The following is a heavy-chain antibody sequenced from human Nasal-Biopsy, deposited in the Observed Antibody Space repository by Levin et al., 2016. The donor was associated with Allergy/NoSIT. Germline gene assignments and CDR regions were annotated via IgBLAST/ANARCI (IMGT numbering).Heavy chain of an antibody. CDR1: GDFIRGYH. CDR2: LFSNTNR. CDR3: AREGGSSGEHDY. D-gene: IGHD3-16*01. V-gene: IGHV4-4*07. Sequence: SETLSLTCTISGDFIRGYHWAWIRQPAGKELEWIGRLFSNTNRNYNPSLESRVTMSLDMSTKKFSLELKSVTAADTAVYYCAREGGSSGEHDYWGQGTLVTVSS. J-gene: IGHJ4*02.